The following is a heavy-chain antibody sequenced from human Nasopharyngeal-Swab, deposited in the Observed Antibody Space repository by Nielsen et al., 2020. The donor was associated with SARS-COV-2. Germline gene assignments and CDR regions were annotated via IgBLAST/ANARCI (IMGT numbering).Heavy chain of an antibody. V-gene: IGHV1-69*01. CDR3: ARDQRRGYSGYDHTYFDY. CDR2: IIPIFGTA. J-gene: IGHJ4*01. Sequence: WVGQAPGQGLEWMGGIIPIFGTANYAQKFQGRVTITADESTSTAYMELSSLRSEDTAVYYCARDQRRGYSGYDHTYFDYWGHGTLVTVSS. D-gene: IGHD5-12*01.